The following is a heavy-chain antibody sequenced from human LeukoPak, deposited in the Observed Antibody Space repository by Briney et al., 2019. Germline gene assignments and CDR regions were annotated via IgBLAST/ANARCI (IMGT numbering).Heavy chain of an antibody. CDR1: GFTFSDYY. V-gene: IGHV3-23*01. J-gene: IGHJ6*03. Sequence: GGSLRLSCAASGFTFSDYYMSWIRQAPGKGLEWVSAISGSGGSTYYADSVKGRFTISRDNSKNTLYLQMNSLRAEDTAVYYCARVIAAAYYYYYMDVWGKGTTVTISS. D-gene: IGHD6-13*01. CDR2: ISGSGGST. CDR3: ARVIAAAYYYYYMDV.